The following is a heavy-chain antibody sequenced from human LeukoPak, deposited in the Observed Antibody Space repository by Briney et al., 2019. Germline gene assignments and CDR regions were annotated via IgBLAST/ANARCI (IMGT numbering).Heavy chain of an antibody. J-gene: IGHJ4*02. D-gene: IGHD6-13*01. CDR1: GGSISSSSYY. V-gene: IGHV4-39*07. CDR3: AREGGIGSSWLFDY. CDR2: IYYSGST. Sequence: SETLSLTCTVSGGSISSSSYYWGWIRQPPGKGLEWIGSIYYSGSTYYNPSLKSRVTISVDTSKNQFSLKLSSVTAADTAVYYCAREGGIGSSWLFDYWGQGTLVTVSS.